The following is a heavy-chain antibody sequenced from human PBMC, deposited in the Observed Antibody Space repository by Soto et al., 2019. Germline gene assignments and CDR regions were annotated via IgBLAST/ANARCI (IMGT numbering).Heavy chain of an antibody. J-gene: IGHJ4*02. CDR2: TYYRSKWYN. Sequence: SQTLSLTCAISGDSVSTNSGAWSWIRQSPSRGLEWLGRTYYRSKWYNDYAVSVKSRITINPDTSKNQFSLQLNSVTPEDTALFYCARDGATKVDGSGWSVLGYWGQGTPVTVSS. CDR3: ARDGATKVDGSGWSVLGY. V-gene: IGHV6-1*01. CDR1: GDSVSTNSGA. D-gene: IGHD6-19*01.